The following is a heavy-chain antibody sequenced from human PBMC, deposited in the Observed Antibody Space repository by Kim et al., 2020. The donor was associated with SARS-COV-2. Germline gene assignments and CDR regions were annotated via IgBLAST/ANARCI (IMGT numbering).Heavy chain of an antibody. Sequence: GGSLRLSCAASGFTFSSYAMSWVRQAPGKGLEWVSAISGSGGSTYYADSVKGRFTISRDNSKNTLYLQMNSLRAEDTAVYYCAKDEWETHHGNVNWFDPWGQGTLVTVSS. CDR2: ISGSGGST. D-gene: IGHD1-26*01. CDR1: GFTFSSYA. CDR3: AKDEWETHHGNVNWFDP. V-gene: IGHV3-23*01. J-gene: IGHJ5*02.